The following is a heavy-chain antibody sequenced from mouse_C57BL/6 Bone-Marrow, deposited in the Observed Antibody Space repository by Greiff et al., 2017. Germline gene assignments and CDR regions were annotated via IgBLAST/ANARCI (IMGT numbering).Heavy chain of an antibody. Sequence: EVNLVESGEGLVKPGGSLKLSCAASGFTFSSYAMSWVRQTPEKRLEWVAYISSGGDYIYYADTVKGRFTISRDNARNTLYLQMSSLKSEDTAMYYCTRVITGDAMDYWGQGTSVTVSS. D-gene: IGHD1-1*01. J-gene: IGHJ4*01. CDR1: GFTFSSYA. CDR2: ISSGGDYI. CDR3: TRVITGDAMDY. V-gene: IGHV5-9-1*02.